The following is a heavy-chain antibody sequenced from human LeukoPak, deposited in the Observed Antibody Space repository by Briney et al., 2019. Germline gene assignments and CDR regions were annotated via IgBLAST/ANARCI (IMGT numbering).Heavy chain of an antibody. CDR2: ISGSGGST. D-gene: IGHD4-17*01. J-gene: IGHJ4*01. Sequence: GGSLRLSCAASRFTFSSYAMSWVRQAPGKGREWVSAISGSGGSTYYADSVKGRFTISRDNSKNTLYLQMNSLRADDTAEYYCTKSINNYGDIDYFYYWGHRTLVTVSP. CDR3: TKSINNYGDIDYFYY. CDR1: RFTFSSYA. V-gene: IGHV3-23*01.